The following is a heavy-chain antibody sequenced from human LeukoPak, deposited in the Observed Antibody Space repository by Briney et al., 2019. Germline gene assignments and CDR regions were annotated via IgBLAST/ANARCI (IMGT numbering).Heavy chain of an antibody. CDR3: TKSLRYFYLLDY. Sequence: GGSHRLLCAASGFTFSNAYMSWARHAPGKGLECVGRIKNKTDGGTTDYAAQVKGRFTISRDDSKNTLYLQMNSLKTEDTAVYYCTKSLRYFYLLDYCGQGTLVSVSS. J-gene: IGHJ4*02. CDR2: IKNKTDGGTT. V-gene: IGHV3-15*01. CDR1: GFTFSNAY. D-gene: IGHD3-9*01.